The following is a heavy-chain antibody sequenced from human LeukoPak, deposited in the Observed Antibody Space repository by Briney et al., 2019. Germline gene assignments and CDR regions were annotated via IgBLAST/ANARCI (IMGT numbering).Heavy chain of an antibody. J-gene: IGHJ3*02. D-gene: IGHD3-22*01. CDR1: GGSISSGGYS. CDR2: IYHSGST. CDR3: ARGIVGYYDSSGYWRSAFDI. Sequence: PSQTLSLTCAVSGGSISSGGYSWSWIRHPPGKGLEWIGYIYHSGSTYYNPSLKSRVTISVDRSKNQFSLKLSSVTAADTAVYYCARGIVGYYDSSGYWRSAFDIWGQGTMVTVSS. V-gene: IGHV4-30-2*01.